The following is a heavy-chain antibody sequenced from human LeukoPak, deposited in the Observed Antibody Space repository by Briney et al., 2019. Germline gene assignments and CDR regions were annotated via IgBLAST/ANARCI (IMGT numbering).Heavy chain of an antibody. CDR1: RFTFSSYS. J-gene: IGHJ4*02. CDR3: ARASKYYYDSSGYPLDY. V-gene: IGHV3-21*01. Sequence: GGSLRLSCAASRFTFSSYSMIWVRQAPGKGLEWVSSISRSSSSIYYADSVKGRFTISRDNAKNSLYLQMNSLRAEDTAVYYCARASKYYYDSSGYPLDYWGQGTLVTVSS. CDR2: ISRSSSSI. D-gene: IGHD3-22*01.